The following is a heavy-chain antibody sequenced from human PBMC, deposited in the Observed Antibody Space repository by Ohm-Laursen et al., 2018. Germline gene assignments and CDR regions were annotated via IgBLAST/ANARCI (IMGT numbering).Heavy chain of an antibody. Sequence: GTLSLTCAVSGGSLSFSYWSWVRQPPGQGLGWIGEVNHGGSASYKLSLKSRVTISLDTSKNQLSLRLSSVTAEDTAVYYCARDNALRYFDPGPDAFDIWGQGTMVTVSS. D-gene: IGHD3-9*01. CDR2: VNHGGSA. CDR1: GGSLSFSY. CDR3: ARDNALRYFDPGPDAFDI. J-gene: IGHJ3*02. V-gene: IGHV4-34*01.